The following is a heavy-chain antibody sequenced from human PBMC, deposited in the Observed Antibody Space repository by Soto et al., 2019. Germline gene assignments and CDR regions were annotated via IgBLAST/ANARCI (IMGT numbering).Heavy chain of an antibody. CDR1: GFIFSSYA. Sequence: GGSLRLSCAASGFIFSSYAMSWVRQAPGKGLEWVSAISGSGASTYYADSVKGRFTISRDNSKNTLYLQMNSLRAEDMAVYYCANYNGGPTPMYYFDYWGQGTLVTVSS. D-gene: IGHD3-16*01. CDR2: ISGSGAST. CDR3: ANYNGGPTPMYYFDY. V-gene: IGHV3-23*01. J-gene: IGHJ4*02.